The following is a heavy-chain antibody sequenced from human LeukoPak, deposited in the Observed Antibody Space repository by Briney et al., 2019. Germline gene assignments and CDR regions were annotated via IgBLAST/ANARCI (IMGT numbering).Heavy chain of an antibody. D-gene: IGHD2-2*01. CDR1: GYTFTNYY. Sequence: ASVKVSCKASGYTFTNYYVHWVRQAPGQGLEWMGIINPRGGSTTYAQKFQGRVTMTRDTSTSTVYMELSSLRSEDTAVYYCARDGGYCGTTSCYAFYWGHGTLVTVSS. J-gene: IGHJ4*01. CDR2: INPRGGST. CDR3: ARDGGYCGTTSCYAFY. V-gene: IGHV1-46*01.